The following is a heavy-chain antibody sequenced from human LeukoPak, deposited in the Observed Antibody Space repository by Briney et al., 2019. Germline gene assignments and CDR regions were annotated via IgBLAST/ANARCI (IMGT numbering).Heavy chain of an antibody. CDR1: GYTFTSYG. CDR3: ARVGWVTLAY. J-gene: IGHJ4*02. CDR2: INPNSGGT. V-gene: IGHV1-2*02. D-gene: IGHD4-23*01. Sequence: AASVKVSCKASGYTFTSYGISWVRQAPGQGLEWMGWINPNSGGTNYAQKFQGRVTMTRDTSISTAYMELSRLRSDDTAVYYCARVGWVTLAYWGQGTLVTVSS.